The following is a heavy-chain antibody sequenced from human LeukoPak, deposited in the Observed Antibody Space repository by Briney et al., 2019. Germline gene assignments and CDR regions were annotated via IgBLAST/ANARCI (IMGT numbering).Heavy chain of an antibody. CDR1: GASISNGDYY. Sequence: PSQTLSLTCTVSGASISNGDYYWSWIRQPPGKGLEWIGEINHSGSTNYNPSLKSRVTISVDTSKNQFSLKLSSVTAADTAVYYCARGPIGDILTGYYRNWFDPWGQGTLVTASS. CDR3: ARGPIGDILTGYYRNWFDP. D-gene: IGHD3-9*01. CDR2: INHSGST. J-gene: IGHJ5*02. V-gene: IGHV4-30-4*08.